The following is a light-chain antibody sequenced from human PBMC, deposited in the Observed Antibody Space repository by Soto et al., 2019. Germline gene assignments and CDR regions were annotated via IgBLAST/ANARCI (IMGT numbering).Light chain of an antibody. Sequence: EIVLTQSPGTLSLSPGERATLSCRASQRVSNTYLAWYQQKPGQAPRLLIYGSSIRATGIPDRFSGSGSGRDFTLTISRLEPEDFSVYYCQQYGSSPRTFGQGTQVEIK. CDR2: GSS. CDR1: QRVSNTY. J-gene: IGKJ1*01. V-gene: IGKV3-20*01. CDR3: QQYGSSPRT.